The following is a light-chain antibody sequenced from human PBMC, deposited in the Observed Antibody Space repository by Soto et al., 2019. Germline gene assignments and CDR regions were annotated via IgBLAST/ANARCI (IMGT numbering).Light chain of an antibody. J-gene: IGLJ1*01. CDR3: CSYATTFYV. CDR1: SSDIGAYDY. Sequence: QSALTQPASLSGSPGQSITISCTGTSSDIGAYDYVSWFQQHPGKAPKLMISEVNNRPSGVSNRFSGSKSGNTASLTISGLQAEDEADYYCCSYATTFYVFGSGTKLTVL. CDR2: EVN. V-gene: IGLV2-14*01.